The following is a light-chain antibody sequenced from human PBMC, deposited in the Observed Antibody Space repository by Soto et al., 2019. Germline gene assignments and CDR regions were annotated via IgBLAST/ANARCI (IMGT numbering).Light chain of an antibody. CDR2: KAS. J-gene: IGKJ1*01. CDR1: QSISNW. V-gene: IGKV1-5*03. CDR3: QQYDTSSRT. Sequence: DIQMTQSPSTLSASVGDRVTITCRASQSISNWLAWYQQKPGKAPKLLIYKASYLEGGVPSRFSGSGSGTEFKLTISSLQTDDFAIYSCQQYDTSSRTFGQGTKVEI.